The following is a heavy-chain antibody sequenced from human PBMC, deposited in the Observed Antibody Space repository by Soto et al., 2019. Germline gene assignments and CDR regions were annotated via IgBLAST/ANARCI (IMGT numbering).Heavy chain of an antibody. CDR2: ISGSGGST. CDR3: AKDRQGSGPDFDL. CDR1: GFTFSSYD. D-gene: IGHD3-10*01. Sequence: EVQLLESGGGLVQPGGSLRLSCAASGFTFSSYDMNWVRQAPGKGLEWVSVISGSGGSTYYADTVKGRFTISRDNSKNTLYLQMNSLRVEGTAVYYCAKDRQGSGPDFDLWGRGTLVTVSS. J-gene: IGHJ2*01. V-gene: IGHV3-23*01.